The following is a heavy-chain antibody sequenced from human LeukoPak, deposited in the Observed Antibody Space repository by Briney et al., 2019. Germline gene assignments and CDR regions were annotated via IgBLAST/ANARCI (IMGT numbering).Heavy chain of an antibody. J-gene: IGHJ3*02. D-gene: IGHD5-12*01. V-gene: IGHV4-31*03. CDR1: GASISSGGYY. CDR3: ARNIHGSDAFDI. Sequence: SQTLSLTCTVSGASISSGGYYWSWIRQHPGKGLEWIGYIYYSGNTYYSPSLQSRVTISLDTSKNQFYLKLNSVTAADSAVYYCARNIHGSDAFDIWGQGTMVTVSS. CDR2: IYYSGNT.